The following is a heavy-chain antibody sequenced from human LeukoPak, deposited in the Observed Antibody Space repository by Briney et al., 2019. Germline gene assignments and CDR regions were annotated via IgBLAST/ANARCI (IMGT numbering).Heavy chain of an antibody. V-gene: IGHV5-51*01. Sequence: GESLKISCKGSGLNFASYSIGWVRQMPGKGLEWMGIIHPGDSDATYSPSFQGQVTISADKSITTAYLQWSSLKASDTAMYFCVRGAKPMRPHDYWGQGTLVTVSS. CDR3: VRGAKPMRPHDY. CDR1: GLNFASYS. J-gene: IGHJ4*02. CDR2: IHPGDSDA.